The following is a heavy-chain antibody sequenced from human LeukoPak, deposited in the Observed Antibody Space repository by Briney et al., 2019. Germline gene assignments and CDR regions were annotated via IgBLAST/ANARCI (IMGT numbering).Heavy chain of an antibody. CDR3: ARGRVTGDYVRDFDY. Sequence: SGGSLRLSCAASGFTFSTYERNWVRQAPGKGLEWGSYVSSSGGTILYADSVKGRFTISRDSAKNSLYLQMNSLRAEDTAVYYCARGRVTGDYVRDFDYWGQGTLVTVSS. D-gene: IGHD4-17*01. CDR2: VSSSGGTI. V-gene: IGHV3-48*03. CDR1: GFTFSTYE. J-gene: IGHJ4*02.